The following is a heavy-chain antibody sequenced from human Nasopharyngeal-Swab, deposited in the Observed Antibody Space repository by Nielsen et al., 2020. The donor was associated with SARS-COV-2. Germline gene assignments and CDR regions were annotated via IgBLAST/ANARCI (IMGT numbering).Heavy chain of an antibody. Sequence: GESLKISCVASGFTFSSYSMNWVRQAPGMGLEWVSVIHSDGTSTKYADSVKGRFTISRDNSKDTLYLQMNSLRAEDTAVYYCAKDLPEGWNSYLWYFDLWGRGALVTVSS. CDR1: GFTFSSYS. CDR2: IHSDGTST. J-gene: IGHJ2*01. D-gene: IGHD1-1*01. V-gene: IGHV3-23*03. CDR3: AKDLPEGWNSYLWYFDL.